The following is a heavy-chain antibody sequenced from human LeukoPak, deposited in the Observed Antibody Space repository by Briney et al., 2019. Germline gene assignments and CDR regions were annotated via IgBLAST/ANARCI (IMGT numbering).Heavy chain of an antibody. J-gene: IGHJ4*02. CDR2: INPISGST. CDR1: VGTFSSYA. Sequence: GASVQVSCKASVGTFSSYAITWVRQAPGQGLEWMGWINPISGSTNYAQKFQGRVAMTRDTSISTAYMELSRLRSDDTAVYYCARAPGLRDYWGQGTLVT. CDR3: ARAPGLRDY. D-gene: IGHD2-8*02. V-gene: IGHV1-2*02.